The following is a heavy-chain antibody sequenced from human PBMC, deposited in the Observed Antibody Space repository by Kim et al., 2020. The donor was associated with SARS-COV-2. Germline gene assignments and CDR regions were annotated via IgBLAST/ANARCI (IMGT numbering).Heavy chain of an antibody. Sequence: GGSLRLSCVASGFTFGDYAMHWVRQVPEKGLEWVSIISGDGSTTYYVDSVKGRFTISRDNSKDSLYLQMTSLTTEDTALYYCAKKGAVGYSSGWYHDFWGQGTLVTVPT. V-gene: IGHV3-43*02. CDR1: GFTFGDYA. CDR2: ISGDGSTT. CDR3: AKKGAVGYSSGWYHDF. D-gene: IGHD6-19*01. J-gene: IGHJ4*02.